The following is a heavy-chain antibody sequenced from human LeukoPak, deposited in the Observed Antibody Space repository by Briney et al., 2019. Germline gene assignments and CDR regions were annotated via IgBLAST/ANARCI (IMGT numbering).Heavy chain of an antibody. CDR1: GFTFSDYY. Sequence: GGSLRLSCAASGFTFSDYYMSWIRQAPGKGLEWVSYISSSGSTIYYADSVKGRFTISRDNAKNSLYLQMNSLRAEDTAVYYCARDVGYCSGGSCYNTGGAFDIWGQGTMVTVSS. D-gene: IGHD2-15*01. CDR2: ISSSGSTI. J-gene: IGHJ3*02. CDR3: ARDVGYCSGGSCYNTGGAFDI. V-gene: IGHV3-11*04.